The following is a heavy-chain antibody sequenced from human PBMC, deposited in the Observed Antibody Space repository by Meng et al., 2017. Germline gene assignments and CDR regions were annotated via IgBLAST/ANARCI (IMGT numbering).Heavy chain of an antibody. J-gene: IGHJ4*02. CDR2: SSAYNANT. D-gene: IGHD6-19*01. CDR1: VCFSTSYG. Sequence: HVPLVQSGAKERKQVAASKVSDQPFVCFSTSYGSSWWLQEPGQGVGWMCVSSAYNANTTYSQKLQGRVVMTTDKSTSKDYMELRSLSSDDTAVYYCARAGISVACPDYWGQGPLVTVSS. CDR3: ARAGISVACPDY. V-gene: IGHV1-18*01.